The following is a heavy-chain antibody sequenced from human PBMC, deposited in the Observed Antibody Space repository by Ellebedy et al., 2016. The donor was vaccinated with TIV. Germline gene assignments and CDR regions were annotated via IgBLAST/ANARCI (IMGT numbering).Heavy chain of an antibody. CDR3: ARDQAVATRFDP. V-gene: IGHV1-18*01. Sequence: AASVKVSCKASGYTFTSYDINWVRQAPGQGLEWMGWISTYNGNTNYAQKFQGRVTMTTDTSTSTAYMELRSLKSDDTAMYYCARDQAVATRFDPWGQGTLVTVSS. J-gene: IGHJ5*02. CDR2: ISTYNGNT. CDR1: GYTFTSYD. D-gene: IGHD5-12*01.